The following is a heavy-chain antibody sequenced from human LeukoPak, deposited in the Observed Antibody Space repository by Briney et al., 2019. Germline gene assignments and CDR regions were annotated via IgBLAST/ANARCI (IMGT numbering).Heavy chain of an antibody. CDR1: GFTFRSYS. V-gene: IGHV3-21*01. D-gene: IGHD3-10*01. Sequence: GGSLRLSCAASGFTFRSYSMNWVRQAPRKGLEWVSTISSTSTYIYYADSVKGRFTISRDNSRNSLYLQMSSLRAEDTAVYYCARAYSGTMVRGVFEGYWGQGTLVTVSS. CDR3: ARAYSGTMVRGVFEGY. J-gene: IGHJ4*02. CDR2: ISSTSTYI.